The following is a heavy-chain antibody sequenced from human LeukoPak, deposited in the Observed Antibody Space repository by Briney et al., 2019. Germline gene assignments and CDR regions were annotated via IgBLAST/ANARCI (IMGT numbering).Heavy chain of an antibody. J-gene: IGHJ4*02. D-gene: IGHD5-18*01. V-gene: IGHV3-30*18. CDR2: ISYDGSNK. CDR3: AKDIQLWTSGFDY. CDR1: GFTFSSYG. Sequence: GRSLRLSCAASGFTFSSYGMHWVRQAPGKGLEWVAVISYDGSNKYYADSVKGRFTISRDNPKNTLHLQMNSLRAEDTAVYYCAKDIQLWTSGFDYWGQGTLVTVSS.